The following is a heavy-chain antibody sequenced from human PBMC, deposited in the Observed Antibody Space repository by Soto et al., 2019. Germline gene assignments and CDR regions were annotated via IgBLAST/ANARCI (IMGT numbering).Heavy chain of an antibody. J-gene: IGHJ4*02. CDR2: INQSGST. CDR1: GGSFSGYY. CDR3: ARGLNYVVY. Sequence: NPSETLSLTCAVYGGSFSGYYWSWLRQPPGKGLGWIGEINQSGSTNYNPSLKSRVTISIDTSKNQFSLKVSSVTAADTAVYYCARGLNYVVYWGQGTLVTVSS. V-gene: IGHV4-34*01. D-gene: IGHD3-16*01.